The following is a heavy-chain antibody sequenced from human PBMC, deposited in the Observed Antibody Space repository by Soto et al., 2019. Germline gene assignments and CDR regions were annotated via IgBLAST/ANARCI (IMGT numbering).Heavy chain of an antibody. Sequence: GGSLRLSCAASGFTFSSYAMSWVRQAPGKGLEWVSAISGSGGSTYYADSVKGRFTISRDNSKNTLYLQMNSLRAEDTAVYYCAKDFSPYMAAGGTPGDWGQGTQVTVSS. D-gene: IGHD6-13*01. V-gene: IGHV3-23*01. CDR1: GFTFSSYA. J-gene: IGHJ4*02. CDR3: AKDFSPYMAAGGTPGD. CDR2: ISGSGGST.